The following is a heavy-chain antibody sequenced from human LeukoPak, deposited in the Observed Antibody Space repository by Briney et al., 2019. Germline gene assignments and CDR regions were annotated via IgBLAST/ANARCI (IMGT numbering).Heavy chain of an antibody. V-gene: IGHV4-59*01. J-gene: IGHJ6*03. Sequence: SETLSLTCSVSGDSICIYYWNWIRQPPGEGLEWIGYIDHTGSTNYNPSLKSRVTISVDTSKNQFSLKLSSVTAADTAVYYCARVGVGATTLYYYYYYMDVWGKGTTVTVSS. CDR1: GDSICIYY. CDR3: ARVGVGATTLYYYYYYMDV. CDR2: IDHTGST. D-gene: IGHD1-26*01.